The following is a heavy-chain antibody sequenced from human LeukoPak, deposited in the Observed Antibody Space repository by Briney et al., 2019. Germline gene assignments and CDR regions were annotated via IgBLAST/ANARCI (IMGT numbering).Heavy chain of an antibody. CDR3: ARGRGIAARPRRYYYYGMDV. D-gene: IGHD6-6*01. V-gene: IGHV1-8*02. CDR1: GGTFNTHI. Sequence: ASVKVSCTSSGGTFNTHIFNWVRQAPGQGLEWMGRITPIIGTTKYAQRFQGRVTMTRNTSISTAYMELSSLRSEDTAVYYCARGRGIAARPRRYYYYGMDVWGQGTTVTVSS. J-gene: IGHJ6*02. CDR2: ITPIIGTT.